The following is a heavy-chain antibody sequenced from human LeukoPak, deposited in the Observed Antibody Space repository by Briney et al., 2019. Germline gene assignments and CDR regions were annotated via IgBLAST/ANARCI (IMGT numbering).Heavy chain of an antibody. D-gene: IGHD3-22*01. J-gene: IGHJ4*02. Sequence: PGRSLRLSCAASGFTFSSYGMHWVRQAPGKGLEWVAVISYDGSNKYYADSVKGRFTISRDNSKNTLYLQMNSLRAEDTAVYYCARAGHYYDSSGCFDYWGQGTLVTVSS. CDR1: GFTFSSYG. V-gene: IGHV3-30*03. CDR3: ARAGHYYDSSGCFDY. CDR2: ISYDGSNK.